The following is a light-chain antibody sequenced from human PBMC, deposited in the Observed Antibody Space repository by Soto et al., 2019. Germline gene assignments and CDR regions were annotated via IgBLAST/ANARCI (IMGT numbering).Light chain of an antibody. CDR3: LQRRNWPYT. J-gene: IGKJ2*01. Sequence: EVVLTQSPATLSLSPGERATLSCRASQGFNSYLAWYRQKPGQAPRLLIYDASNRDTGIPARFSGSGSGTDFTLTIDSLEPEDFAVYYCLQRRNWPYTFGQGTKVEIK. CDR2: DAS. V-gene: IGKV3-11*01. CDR1: QGFNSY.